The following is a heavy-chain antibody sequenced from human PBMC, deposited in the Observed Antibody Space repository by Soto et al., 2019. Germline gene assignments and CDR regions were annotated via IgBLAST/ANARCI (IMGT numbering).Heavy chain of an antibody. J-gene: IGHJ4*02. CDR1: GFTFDNYA. CDR2: IGGGGGGT. Sequence: GPLGLSCEASGFTFDNYAMSWVRQAPGKGLGWVSPIGDNGGLEWVSAIGGGGGGTFYADSVRGRFTISRDNSKNTLYLQMNSLRAEDTAVYYCSQSPADTLGLGAYWGQGTLVTVSS. CDR3: SQSPADTLGLGAY. V-gene: IGHV3-23*01. D-gene: IGHD3-16*01.